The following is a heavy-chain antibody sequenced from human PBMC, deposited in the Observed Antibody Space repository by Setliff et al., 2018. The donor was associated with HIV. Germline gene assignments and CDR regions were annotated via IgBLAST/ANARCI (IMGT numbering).Heavy chain of an antibody. Sequence: SETLSLTCAVYGGSFSGYYWSWIRQPPGKGLEWIGEINHSGSTNYNPSLKSRVTISVDTSKNQFSLKLSSVTAADTAVYYCARSRGRYYYDSSGILDYWGQGTLVTVSS. CDR1: GGSFSGYY. J-gene: IGHJ4*02. D-gene: IGHD3-22*01. CDR3: ARSRGRYYYDSSGILDY. V-gene: IGHV4-34*01. CDR2: INHSGST.